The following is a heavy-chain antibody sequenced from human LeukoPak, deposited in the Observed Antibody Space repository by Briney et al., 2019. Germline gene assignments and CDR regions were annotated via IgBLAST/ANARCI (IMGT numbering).Heavy chain of an antibody. J-gene: IGHJ4*02. CDR1: GFTFSSYS. D-gene: IGHD5-18*01. CDR3: ARGYSYGSAYTY. Sequence: GGSLRLSCAAAGFTFSSYSMNWVRQAPGKGLEWVSSISSSSSSIYYADSVKGRFTISRDNAKNSLYLQMNSLRAEDTAVYYCARGYSYGSAYTYWGQGTLVTVSS. V-gene: IGHV3-21*01. CDR2: ISSSSSSI.